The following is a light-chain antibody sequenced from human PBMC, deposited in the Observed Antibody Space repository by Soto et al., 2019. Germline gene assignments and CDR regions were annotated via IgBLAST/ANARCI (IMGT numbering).Light chain of an antibody. Sequence: TQSPATLSLSPGERATLSCRASQSGRIFLAWYQQKPGQAPRLLIYDASNRATGIPARFSGSGSGTDFTLTISSLEPEDFAVYYCQQRSNFITFGQGTRLEMK. CDR2: DAS. CDR1: QSGRIF. J-gene: IGKJ5*01. CDR3: QQRSNFIT. V-gene: IGKV3-11*01.